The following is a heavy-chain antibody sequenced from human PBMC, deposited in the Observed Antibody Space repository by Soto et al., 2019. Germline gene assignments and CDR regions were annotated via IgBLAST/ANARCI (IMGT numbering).Heavy chain of an antibody. Sequence: PSETLSLTCTVSGGSISSGDYYWSWIRQPPGKGLEWIGYIYYSGSTYYNPSLKSRVTISVDTSKNQFSLKLSSVTAADTAVYYCERVWSRYYDEYNWFDPWGQGTLVTVSS. V-gene: IGHV4-30-4*01. CDR2: IYYSGST. CDR3: ERVWSRYYDEYNWFDP. CDR1: GGSISSGDYY. D-gene: IGHD3-3*01. J-gene: IGHJ5*02.